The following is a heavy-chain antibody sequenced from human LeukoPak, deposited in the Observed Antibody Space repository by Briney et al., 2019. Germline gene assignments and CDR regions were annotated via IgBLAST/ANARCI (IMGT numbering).Heavy chain of an antibody. D-gene: IGHD2-15*01. V-gene: IGHV4-39*07. CDR3: ARASCCSSYYYYGMDV. CDR2: IYYSGST. CDR1: GGSISSSSYY. Sequence: SETLSLTCTVSGGSISSSSYYWGWIRQPPGKGLEWIGSIYYSGSTYYNPSLKSRVTISVDTSKNQFSLKLSSVTAADTAVYYCARASCCSSYYYYGMDVWGQGTTVTVSS. J-gene: IGHJ6*02.